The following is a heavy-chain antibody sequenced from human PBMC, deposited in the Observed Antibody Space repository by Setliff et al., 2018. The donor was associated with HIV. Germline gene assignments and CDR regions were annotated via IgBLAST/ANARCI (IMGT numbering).Heavy chain of an antibody. J-gene: IGHJ6*02. CDR3: ARKLQPGYGMDV. CDR1: EFRFSNYW. V-gene: IGHV3-7*01. Sequence: PGGSLRLSCVASEFRFSNYWMAWVRQAPGKGLEWVGNINQDGNEKNYVDSVKGRFTISRDNTKNSLYLQMDSLRAEDTTVYYCARKLQPGYGMDVWGQGTTVTVSS. CDR2: INQDGNEK. D-gene: IGHD5-18*01.